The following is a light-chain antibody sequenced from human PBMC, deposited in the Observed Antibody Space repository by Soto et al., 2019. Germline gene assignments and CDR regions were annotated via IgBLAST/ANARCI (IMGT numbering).Light chain of an antibody. CDR1: QNVNSNY. Sequence: EIVLTQSTGTLSLSPGERATLSCRASQNVNSNYLSWYQHKPGQAPRLLILGASSRATGIPDRFSGSGSGTDFTLTISRLEPEDSAVYYCQRYGSSPLTFGGGTKVEIK. CDR2: GAS. J-gene: IGKJ4*01. V-gene: IGKV3-20*01. CDR3: QRYGSSPLT.